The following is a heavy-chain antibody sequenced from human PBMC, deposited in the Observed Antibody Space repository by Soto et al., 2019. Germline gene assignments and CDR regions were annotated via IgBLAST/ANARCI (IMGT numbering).Heavy chain of an antibody. D-gene: IGHD3-3*01. CDR1: GYTFSGYG. CDR3: ARAYYDFWSGYLDAFDI. V-gene: IGHV1-18*01. CDR2: ISAYNGNT. J-gene: IGHJ3*02. Sequence: ASVKVSCKASGYTFSGYGISWVRQATGQGLEWMGWISAYNGNTNYAQKLQGRVTMTTDTSTSTAYMELRSLRSDDTAVYYCARAYYDFWSGYLDAFDIWGQGTMVTVSS.